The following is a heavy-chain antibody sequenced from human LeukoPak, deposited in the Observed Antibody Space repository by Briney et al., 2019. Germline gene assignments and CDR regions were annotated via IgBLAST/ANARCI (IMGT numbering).Heavy chain of an antibody. D-gene: IGHD2-15*01. J-gene: IGHJ4*02. Sequence: GGSLRLSCAASGFTFSSYAMSWVRQAPGKRLEWVSAISGSGGSTYSADSVKGRFTISRDNSKNTLYLQMNSLRAEDTAVYYCAKEGYCSGGTCYRVFDYWGQGTLVTVSS. CDR2: ISGSGGST. CDR3: AKEGYCSGGTCYRVFDY. CDR1: GFTFSSYA. V-gene: IGHV3-23*01.